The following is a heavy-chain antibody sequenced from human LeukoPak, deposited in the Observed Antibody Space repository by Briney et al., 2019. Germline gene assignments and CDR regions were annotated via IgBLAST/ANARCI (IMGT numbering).Heavy chain of an antibody. CDR2: INHSGST. Sequence: SETLSLTCAVYGGSFSGYYWSWIRQPPGKGLEWIGEINHSGSTNYNPSLKSRVTISVDTSKNQFSLKLSSVTAADTAVYYCARGLEMATRPDYWGQGTLVTVSS. CDR3: ARGLEMATRPDY. J-gene: IGHJ4*02. V-gene: IGHV4-34*01. CDR1: GGSFSGYY. D-gene: IGHD5-12*01.